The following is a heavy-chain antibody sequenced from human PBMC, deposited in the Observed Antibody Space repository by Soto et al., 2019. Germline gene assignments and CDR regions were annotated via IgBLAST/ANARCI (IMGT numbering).Heavy chain of an antibody. V-gene: IGHV4-59*01. D-gene: IGHD3-22*01. Sequence: SETLSLTCAVYCGSFSGYYWSWIRQPPGKGLEWIGYIYYNGNTNYNPSLKSRVTISVDTSKNQFSLKLSSVTAADTAVYYCARATYYYGRSGYLYYFYYWGKGALVTVSS. CDR2: IYYNGNT. CDR3: ARATYYYGRSGYLYYFYY. J-gene: IGHJ4*02. CDR1: CGSFSGYY.